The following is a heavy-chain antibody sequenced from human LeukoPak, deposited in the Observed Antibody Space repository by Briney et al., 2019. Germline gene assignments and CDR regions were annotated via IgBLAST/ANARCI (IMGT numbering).Heavy chain of an antibody. CDR3: VRPHYYGSGSYYGY. Sequence: GGSLRLSCAASGFTFSSYSMNWVRQAPGKGLEWVSYIGTSSSIIYYADSVKGRFTISRDNAKNTLYLQMNSLRAEDTAVYYCVRPHYYGSGSYYGYWGQGTLVTVSS. D-gene: IGHD3-10*01. J-gene: IGHJ4*02. V-gene: IGHV3-48*04. CDR1: GFTFSSYS. CDR2: IGTSSSII.